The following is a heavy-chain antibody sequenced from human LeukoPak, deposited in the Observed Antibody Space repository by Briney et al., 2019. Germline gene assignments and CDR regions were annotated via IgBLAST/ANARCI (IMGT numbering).Heavy chain of an antibody. CDR3: ARENWNYRNWFDP. J-gene: IGHJ5*02. D-gene: IGHD1-7*01. Sequence: GGSLRLSCAASGFTFSSYGMHWVRQAPGKGLEWVAVIWYDGSNKYYADSVKGRFTISRENSKNTLYLQMNSLRAEDTAVYYCARENWNYRNWFDPWGQGTLVTVSS. V-gene: IGHV3-33*01. CDR2: IWYDGSNK. CDR1: GFTFSSYG.